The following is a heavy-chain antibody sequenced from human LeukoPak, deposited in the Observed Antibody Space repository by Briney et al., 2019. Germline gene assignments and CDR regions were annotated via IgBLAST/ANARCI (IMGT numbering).Heavy chain of an antibody. CDR2: IYSGGST. CDR1: RFTVSSNY. J-gene: IGHJ3*02. CDR3: AGGYCSGGSCIDAFDI. Sequence: PGGSLRLSCAASRFTVSSNYMSWVRQAPGKGLEWVSVIYSGGSTYYADSAKGRFTISRDNSKNTLYLQMNSLRAEDTAVYYCAGGYCSGGSCIDAFDIWGQGTMVTVSS. V-gene: IGHV3-66*01. D-gene: IGHD2-15*01.